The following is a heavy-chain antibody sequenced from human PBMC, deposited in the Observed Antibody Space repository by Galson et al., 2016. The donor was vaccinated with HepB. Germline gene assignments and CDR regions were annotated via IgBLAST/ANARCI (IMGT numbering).Heavy chain of an antibody. CDR1: GFIFSDYS. D-gene: IGHD4-11*01. J-gene: IGHJ6*02. CDR3: VKSTVRHLRYSGMDV. V-gene: IGHV3-21*01. CDR2: TGTGSTYK. Sequence: SLRLSCAASGFIFSDYSMSWVRQAPGKGLEWVSSTGTGSTYKYYADPVKGRFTISRDDAQNSLFLQMNSLRVEDTAVYYCVKSTVRHLRYSGMDVWGQGTTVTVSS.